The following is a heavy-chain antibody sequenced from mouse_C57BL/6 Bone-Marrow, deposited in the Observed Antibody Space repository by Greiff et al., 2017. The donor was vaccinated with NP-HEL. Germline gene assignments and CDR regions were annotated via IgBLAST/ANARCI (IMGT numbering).Heavy chain of an antibody. J-gene: IGHJ4*01. Sequence: VQLQQSGTVLARPGASVKMSCKTSGYTFTSYWMHWVKQRPGQGLEWIGAIYPGNSDTSYNQKFKGKAKLTAVTSASTAYMELSSLTNEDSAVYYCTRKLRLQHYYAMDYWGQGTSVTVSS. D-gene: IGHD3-2*02. CDR1: GYTFTSYW. V-gene: IGHV1-5*01. CDR2: IYPGNSDT. CDR3: TRKLRLQHYYAMDY.